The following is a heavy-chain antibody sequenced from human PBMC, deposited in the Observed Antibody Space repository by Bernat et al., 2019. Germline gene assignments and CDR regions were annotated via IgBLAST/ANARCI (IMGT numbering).Heavy chain of an antibody. V-gene: IGHV3-30-3*01. CDR2: ISYYGSNK. Sequence: QVQLVESGGGVVQPGRSLRLSCAASGFTFSSYAMHWVRQAPGKGLEWVAVISYYGSNKNYADSVKGRFTISRDNSKNTLYLQMNSLRAEDTAVYYCARGEVIVVVPAALDYWGQGTLVTVSS. D-gene: IGHD2-2*01. J-gene: IGHJ4*02. CDR3: ARGEVIVVVPAALDY. CDR1: GFTFSSYA.